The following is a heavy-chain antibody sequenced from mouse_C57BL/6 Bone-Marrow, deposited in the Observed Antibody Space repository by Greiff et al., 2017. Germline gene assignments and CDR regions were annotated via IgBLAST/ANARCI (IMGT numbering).Heavy chain of an antibody. J-gene: IGHJ1*03. Sequence: EVQLVESVAELVRPGASVKLSCTASGFNIKNTYMHWVKQRPEQGLEWIGRIDPANGNTKYAPKFQGKATITADTSSTTAYLQLSSLTSDDTAIYYCARCPSYGNYVLHWYFDVWGTGTTVTVSS. CDR3: ARCPSYGNYVLHWYFDV. CDR2: IDPANGNT. V-gene: IGHV14-3*01. CDR1: GFNIKNTY. D-gene: IGHD2-1*01.